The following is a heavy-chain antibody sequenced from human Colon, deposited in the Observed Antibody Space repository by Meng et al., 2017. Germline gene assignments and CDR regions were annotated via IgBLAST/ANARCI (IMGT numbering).Heavy chain of an antibody. CDR3: ARGVFAEYFQD. J-gene: IGHJ1*01. D-gene: IGHD3-10*02. CDR2: LYSDGRT. Sequence: EVQLVESGGGLAQPGGSVRLSCAASGFTVSANYMNWVHQPPGKGLEWVSVLYSDGRTYYADSVKGRFTISRDTSKNTLYLQMDSLRGEDTAVYYCARGVFAEYFQDWGQGTLVTVSS. CDR1: GFTVSANY. V-gene: IGHV3-66*01.